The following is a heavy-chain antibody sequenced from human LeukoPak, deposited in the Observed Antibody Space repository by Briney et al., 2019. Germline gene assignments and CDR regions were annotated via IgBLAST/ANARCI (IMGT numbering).Heavy chain of an antibody. CDR3: AKDLSSGELGN. J-gene: IGHJ3*01. D-gene: IGHD7-27*01. CDR2: IWYDGSNK. V-gene: IGHV3-33*06. Sequence: GRSLRLSCAASGFTFSSYGMHWVRQAPGKGLEWVVVIWYDGSNKYYADSVKGRFTISRDNSKNTLYLQMNSLRAEDTAVYYCAKDLSSGELGNWGQGTMVTVSS. CDR1: GFTFSSYG.